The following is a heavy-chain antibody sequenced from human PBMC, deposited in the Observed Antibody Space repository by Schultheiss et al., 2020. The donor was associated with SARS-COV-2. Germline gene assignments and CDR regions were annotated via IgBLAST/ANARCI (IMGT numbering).Heavy chain of an antibody. CDR3: AKDLIVVVTAITLPLDC. D-gene: IGHD2-21*02. J-gene: IGHJ4*02. CDR2: IYYSGST. V-gene: IGHV4-31*03. Sequence: SETLSLTCTVSGGSISSGGYYWSWIRQHPGKGLEWIGYIYYSGSTYYNPSLKSRVTISVDTSKNQFSLKLSSVTAADTAVYYCAKDLIVVVTAITLPLDCWGQGTLVTVSS. CDR1: GGSISSGGYY.